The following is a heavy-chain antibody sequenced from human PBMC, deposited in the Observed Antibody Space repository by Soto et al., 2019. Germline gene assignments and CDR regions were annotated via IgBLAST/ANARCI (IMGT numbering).Heavy chain of an antibody. Sequence: EVQLVESGGGLVQPGGSLRLSCAASGFTFSDHYMDWVRQAPGKGLEWVGRSRNKANSYTAEYAASVKGRFTISRDDSKNSLYLQMISLKTEDTAVYYCTRVFGGSYSYWGPGTLVTVSS. CDR2: SRNKANSYTA. CDR1: GFTFSDHY. J-gene: IGHJ4*02. CDR3: TRVFGGSYSY. V-gene: IGHV3-72*01. D-gene: IGHD1-26*01.